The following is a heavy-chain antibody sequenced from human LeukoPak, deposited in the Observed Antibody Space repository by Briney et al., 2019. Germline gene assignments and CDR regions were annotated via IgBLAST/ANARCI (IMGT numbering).Heavy chain of an antibody. D-gene: IGHD4-17*01. V-gene: IGHV4-4*07. CDR3: ARALVDYGDYVFWFDP. J-gene: IGHJ5*02. CDR2: IYTSGST. CDR1: GGSISSYY. Sequence: SETLSLTCTVSGGSISSYYWSWIRQPAGKGLEWIGRIYTSGSTDYNPSLKSRVTMSVDTSKNQFSLKLSSVTAADTAVYYCARALVDYGDYVFWFDPWGQGTLVTVSS.